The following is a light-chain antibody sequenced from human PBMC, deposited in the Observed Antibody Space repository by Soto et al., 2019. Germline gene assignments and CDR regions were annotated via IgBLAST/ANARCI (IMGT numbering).Light chain of an antibody. Sequence: DIQMTQSPSTLSASVGDTVTITCRASQSISNWLAWYQQKPGQAPKLLIHKASTLESGVPSRFSGSGSGTEFTLPISSLQADDFANFYCQQYDRFPYTFGQGTKLEIK. V-gene: IGKV1-5*03. CDR1: QSISNW. CDR2: KAS. J-gene: IGKJ2*01. CDR3: QQYDRFPYT.